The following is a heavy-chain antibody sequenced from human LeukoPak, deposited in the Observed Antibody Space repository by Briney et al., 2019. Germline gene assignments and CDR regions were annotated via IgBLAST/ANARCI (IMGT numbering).Heavy chain of an antibody. CDR2: INPKRGVT. J-gene: IGHJ3*01. CDR1: GYTFTDYY. D-gene: IGHD4-17*01. Sequence: ASVKVSCKASGYTFTDYYIHWMRQAPGQGLEWMGWINPKRGVTTYAQKFQGRVTMTRDTSVTTAYMELTRLRSDDTTIYYCARERNYGDYGNAFDVWGQGTKVTVSS. V-gene: IGHV1-2*02. CDR3: ARERNYGDYGNAFDV.